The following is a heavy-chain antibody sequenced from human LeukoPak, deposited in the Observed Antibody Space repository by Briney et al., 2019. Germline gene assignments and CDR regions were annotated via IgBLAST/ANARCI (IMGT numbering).Heavy chain of an antibody. Sequence: PSETLSLTCAVSGGFIGSYYWRWFQQPPGKGLEWIGYIYYSGSTNYNPSLKSRVTISVDTSNNLYSLRLRSVDAADKAVYYSARRDSSGWYIDYWGQGTLVTVSS. J-gene: IGHJ4*02. CDR3: ARRDSSGWYIDY. V-gene: IGHV4-59*08. D-gene: IGHD6-19*01. CDR1: GGFIGSYY. CDR2: IYYSGST.